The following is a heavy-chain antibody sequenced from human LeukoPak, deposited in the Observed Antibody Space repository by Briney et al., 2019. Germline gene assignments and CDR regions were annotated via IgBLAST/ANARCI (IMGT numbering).Heavy chain of an antibody. J-gene: IGHJ4*02. Sequence: GGSLRLSCAASGFTFSSFAMSWVRQAPGKGLEWVSALSGSGVSTHYADSAKGRFTISRDNSKNTLYLQMNSLRAEDTAVYFCARGDAAAPFDFWGQGTLVTVSS. CDR2: LSGSGVST. CDR1: GFTFSSFA. V-gene: IGHV3-23*01. CDR3: ARGDAAAPFDF. D-gene: IGHD2-15*01.